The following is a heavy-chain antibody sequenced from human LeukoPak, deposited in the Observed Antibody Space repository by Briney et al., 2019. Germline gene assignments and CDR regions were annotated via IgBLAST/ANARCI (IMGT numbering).Heavy chain of an antibody. CDR1: GGSISSYY. J-gene: IGHJ6*02. V-gene: IGHV4-59*01. CDR2: IYYSGST. D-gene: IGHD3-10*01. CDR3: ASYYYGSGRKKYYYYGMDV. Sequence: SETLSLTCTVSGGSISSYYWSWTRQPPGKGLEWIGYIYYSGSTNYNPSLKSRVTISVDTSKNQFSLKLSSVTAADTAVYYCASYYYGSGRKKYYYYGMDVWGQGTTVTVSS.